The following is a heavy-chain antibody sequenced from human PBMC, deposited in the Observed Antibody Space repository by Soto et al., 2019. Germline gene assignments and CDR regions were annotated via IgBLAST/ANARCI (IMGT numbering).Heavy chain of an antibody. CDR1: GGSVSSGGYY. CDR3: ARRGERGAATNWFDP. CDR2: MFHSGTK. D-gene: IGHD6-25*01. J-gene: IGHJ5*02. Sequence: QVQLRESGPRLVKPSETLSLTCSVSGGSVSSGGYYWGWIRQTPGKGLEWIASMFHSGTKYYNPSLKRRVTISVDTPRNELSLKLSSSTASDTAVYYCARRGERGAATNWFDPWCQGILVIVSS. V-gene: IGHV4-39*01.